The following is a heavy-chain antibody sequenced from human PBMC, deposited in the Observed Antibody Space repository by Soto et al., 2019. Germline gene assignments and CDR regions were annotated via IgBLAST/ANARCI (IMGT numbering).Heavy chain of an antibody. CDR2: INPNSGGT. CDR3: ARLLLPSNYYYYGMDV. J-gene: IGHJ6*02. D-gene: IGHD2-15*01. CDR1: GYTFTGYY. Sequence: AASVKVSCKASGYTFTGYYMHWVRQAPGQGLEWMGWINPNSGGTNYAQKFQGRVTMSRDTSISTAYMELSRLRSDDTAVYYCARLLLPSNYYYYGMDVWGQGTTVPVSS. V-gene: IGHV1-2*02.